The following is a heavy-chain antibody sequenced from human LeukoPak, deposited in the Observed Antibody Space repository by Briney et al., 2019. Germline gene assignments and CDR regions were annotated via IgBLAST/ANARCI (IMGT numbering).Heavy chain of an antibody. J-gene: IGHJ6*04. CDR2: ISSSSSTI. V-gene: IGHV3-48*03. CDR1: GFTFSSYE. D-gene: IGHD3-10*02. Sequence: GGSLRLSCAASGFTFSSYEMNWVRQAPGKGLEWVSYISSSSSTIFYADSVKGRFTISRDNAKNSLYLQMNSLRAEDTAVYYCAELGITMIGGVWGKGTTVTISS. CDR3: AELGITMIGGV.